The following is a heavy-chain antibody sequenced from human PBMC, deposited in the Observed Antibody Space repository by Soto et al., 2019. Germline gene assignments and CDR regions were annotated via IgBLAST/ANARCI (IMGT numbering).Heavy chain of an antibody. J-gene: IGHJ4*02. CDR1: GFTFSSYS. CDR3: ARGYRNGTGGYYFDY. CDR2: SSRTSSTK. D-gene: IGHD5-18*01. Sequence: GGSLRLSCAASGFTFSSYSMNWVRQAPGKGLEWVSYSSRTSSTKKNADSVKGRFTISRDNARNSLYLQMNSLRVEDTAVYYCARGYRNGTGGYYFDYWGQGTLVTVSS. V-gene: IGHV3-48*01.